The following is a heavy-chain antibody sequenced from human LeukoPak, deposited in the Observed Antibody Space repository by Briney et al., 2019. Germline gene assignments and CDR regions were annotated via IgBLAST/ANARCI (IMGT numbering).Heavy chain of an antibody. D-gene: IGHD1-1*01. V-gene: IGHV3-64D*09. J-gene: IGHJ4*01. CDR2: ISNSGGST. CDR1: GFTFSGYA. Sequence: GGSLRLSCSASGFTFSGYAMLWVRQAPGKGLESVSAISNSGGSTYYADSVKGRFTISRDNSDNTLYLQMSSLRPEDTAVYYCAMNWNCDFWGHGTLVTVSS. CDR3: AMNWNCDF.